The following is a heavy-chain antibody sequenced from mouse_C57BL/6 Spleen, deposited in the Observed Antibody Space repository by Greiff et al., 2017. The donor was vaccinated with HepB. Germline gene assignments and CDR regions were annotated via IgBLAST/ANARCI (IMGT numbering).Heavy chain of an antibody. V-gene: IGHV1-61*01. D-gene: IGHD3-2*02. CDR1: GYTFTSYW. Sequence: QVQLQQSGAELVRPGSSVKLSCKASGYTFTSYWMDWVKQRPGQGLEWIGNIYPSDSETHYNQKFKDKATLTVDKSSSTAYMQLSSLTSEDSAVYYCAQTAQAAWFAYWGQGTLVTVSA. J-gene: IGHJ3*01. CDR2: IYPSDSET. CDR3: AQTAQAAWFAY.